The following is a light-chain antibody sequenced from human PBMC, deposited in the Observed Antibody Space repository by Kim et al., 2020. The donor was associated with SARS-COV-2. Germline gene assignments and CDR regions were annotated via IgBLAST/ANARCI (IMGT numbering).Light chain of an antibody. V-gene: IGKV1-16*02. CDR1: QDSGNS. J-gene: IGKJ5*01. Sequence: ASVGDKGTVTCRARQDSGNSLAWHQQKPGKAPKSLIYGAYSLQSGVPSKFSGSGSGTEFTLTISSLQPEDYATYYCQHYKSYPITFGQGTRLEIK. CDR3: QHYKSYPIT. CDR2: GAY.